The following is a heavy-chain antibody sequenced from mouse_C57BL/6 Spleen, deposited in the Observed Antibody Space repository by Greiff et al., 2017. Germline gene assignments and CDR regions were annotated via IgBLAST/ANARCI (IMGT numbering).Heavy chain of an antibody. J-gene: IGHJ3*01. Sequence: EVQLQQSGPELVKPGASVKIPCKASGYTFTDYNMDWVKQSHGKSLEWIGDINPNNGGTIYNQKFKGKATLTVDKSSSTAYMELRSLTSEDTAVYYCAREDDYDGFAYWGQGTLVTVSA. CDR1: GYTFTDYN. D-gene: IGHD2-4*01. CDR3: AREDDYDGFAY. V-gene: IGHV1-18*01. CDR2: INPNNGGT.